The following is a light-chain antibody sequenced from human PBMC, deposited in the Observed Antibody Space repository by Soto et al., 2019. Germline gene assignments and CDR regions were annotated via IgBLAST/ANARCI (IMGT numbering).Light chain of an antibody. J-gene: IGKJ5*01. CDR1: QYISNY. CDR2: DAF. V-gene: IGKV1-33*01. CDR3: QQYENLPIT. Sequence: DIQMTQSPSSLSASVGDRVTITCQASQYISNYLNWYQQKPVKAPKLLIFDAFSLETGVPSRFSGSGSGTDFTFTISSLQPEDIATYYCQQYENLPITFGHGTRLEIK.